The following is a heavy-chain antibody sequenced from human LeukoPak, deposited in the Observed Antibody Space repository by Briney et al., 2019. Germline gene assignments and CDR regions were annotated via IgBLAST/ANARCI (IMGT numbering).Heavy chain of an antibody. CDR3: TTRSGDFWSGFVN. D-gene: IGHD3-3*01. J-gene: IGHJ4*02. CDR1: GNSLSELS. V-gene: IGHV1-24*01. CDR2: FDPEEAKM. Sequence: ASVKVSCKVSGNSLSELSIQWVRQAPGKGLECIGGFDPEEAKMVYAQNFQGRVTMTEDTSTQTAYMELSGLTSDDTAVYYCTTRSGDFWSGFVNWGQGSLVTVSS.